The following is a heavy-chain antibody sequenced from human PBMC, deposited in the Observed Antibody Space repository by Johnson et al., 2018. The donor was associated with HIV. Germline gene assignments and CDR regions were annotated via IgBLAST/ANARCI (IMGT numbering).Heavy chain of an antibody. J-gene: IGHJ3*02. CDR1: EFTVSGGY. V-gene: IGHV3-53*01. Sequence: EVQLVESGGGVVQPGGSLRLSCAASEFTVSGGYMNWVRQAPGKGLEWVSVIYSGGSTYYADSVKGRFTISRDNSKNTLYLQMNSLRAEDTALYYCARDLRNSGWSNGFDIWGQGTMVTISS. CDR3: ARDLRNSGWSNGFDI. CDR2: IYSGGST. D-gene: IGHD6-19*01.